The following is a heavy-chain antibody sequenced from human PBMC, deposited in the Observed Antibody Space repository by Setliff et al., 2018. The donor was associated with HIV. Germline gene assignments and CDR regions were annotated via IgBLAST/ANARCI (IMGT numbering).Heavy chain of an antibody. CDR2: IYTSGST. V-gene: IGHV4-61*02. Sequence: SETLSLTCTVSGGSISSGSYYWTWIRQPAGKGLEWIGRIYTSGSTNYNPSLKSRVTISVDTSKNQFSLKLSSVTAADTAVYYCARDIYYDSSGYYFRGYWYFDLWGRGTLVTVSS. CDR3: ARDIYYDSSGYYFRGYWYFDL. CDR1: GGSISSGSYY. D-gene: IGHD3-22*01. J-gene: IGHJ2*01.